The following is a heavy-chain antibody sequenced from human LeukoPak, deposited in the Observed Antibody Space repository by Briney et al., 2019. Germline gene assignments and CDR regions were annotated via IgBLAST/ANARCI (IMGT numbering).Heavy chain of an antibody. D-gene: IGHD2-2*01. V-gene: IGHV3-33*01. Sequence: RGSLRHSCAASGFTFWNFGMRWVRQAPRKRLDSVSFRCDDGINQYYADSVNGRFAITRDTPKNTLYLQMNSLRAEDTAVYYCARDRSTSYFDYWGQGTLVTVSS. CDR3: ARDRSTSYFDY. CDR2: RCDDGINQ. CDR1: GFTFWNFG. J-gene: IGHJ4*02.